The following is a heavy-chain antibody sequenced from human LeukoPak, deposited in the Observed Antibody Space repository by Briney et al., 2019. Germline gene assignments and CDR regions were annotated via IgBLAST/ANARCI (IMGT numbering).Heavy chain of an antibody. CDR1: GFTFSSYC. D-gene: IGHD3-3*01. V-gene: IGHV3-74*01. Sequence: AGSLRLSCAVSGFTFSSYCMHWVRQPPGKGLVWVSRINSDGSSTSHADSVKGRFTISRDNAKNTLYLQMNSLRAEDTAVYYCERDDRPSFQYYDFWSGYYGSLYGMDVWGQGTTVTVSS. CDR3: ERDDRPSFQYYDFWSGYYGSLYGMDV. J-gene: IGHJ6*02. CDR2: INSDGSST.